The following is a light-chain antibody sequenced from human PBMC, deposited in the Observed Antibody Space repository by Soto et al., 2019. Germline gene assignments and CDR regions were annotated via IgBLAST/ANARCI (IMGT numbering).Light chain of an antibody. CDR3: QQYDSWPLT. CDR2: GAS. V-gene: IGKV3D-15*01. J-gene: IGKJ4*01. Sequence: EIVMTQSPGTLSVSTEEGATLSCRASQSVDRNLAWYQQKPGQAPRLLIYGASTRPTGIPDRFSGSGSGTEFCLTISSLQSEDFAVYYCQQYDSWPLTFGGGTKVEIK. CDR1: QSVDRN.